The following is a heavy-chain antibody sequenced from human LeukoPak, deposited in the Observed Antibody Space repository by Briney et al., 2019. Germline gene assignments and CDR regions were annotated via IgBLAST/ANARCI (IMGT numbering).Heavy chain of an antibody. CDR2: IRYDSRII. CDR3: AKNDYGTDSDFYYMDF. V-gene: IGHV3-30*02. J-gene: IGHJ6*03. CDR1: GFTFSSYG. Sequence: GRSLRLSCAASGFTFSSYGMHWVRQAPGKGLAWVAFIRYDSRIIHYADSVKGRFAISRDNSKNTVFLQMNSLKIEDTAVYYCAKNDYGTDSDFYYMDFWGKGTKVTVSS. D-gene: IGHD3/OR15-3a*01.